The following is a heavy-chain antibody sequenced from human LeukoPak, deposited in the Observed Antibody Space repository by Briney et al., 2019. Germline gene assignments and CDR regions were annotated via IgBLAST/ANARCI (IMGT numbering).Heavy chain of an antibody. CDR2: IIPIFGTA. Sequence: GASVKVSCKASGGTFSSYAISWVRQAPGQGLEWMGGIIPIFGTANYAQKFQGRVTIPTDESTSTAYMELSSLRSDDTAVYYCARGPGIVGATVYYYYYGMDVWGQGTTVTVSS. D-gene: IGHD1-26*01. CDR3: ARGPGIVGATVYYYYYGMDV. V-gene: IGHV1-69*05. CDR1: GGTFSSYA. J-gene: IGHJ6*02.